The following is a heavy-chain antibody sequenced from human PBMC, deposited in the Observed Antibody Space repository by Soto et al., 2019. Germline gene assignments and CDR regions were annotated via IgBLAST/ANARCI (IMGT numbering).Heavy chain of an antibody. D-gene: IGHD2-21*01. CDR2: IWYDGSNK. CDR3: TRDNRHSLDY. Sequence: QVQLVESGGGVVQPGRSLRLSCAASGFTFSSYGMHWVRQAPGKGLEWVAVIWYDGSNKYYADSVKGRFTISRDNSKNTLDLQMNSRRAADTAGYDCTRDNRHSLDYWGQGTLVTVSS. CDR1: GFTFSSYG. V-gene: IGHV3-33*01. J-gene: IGHJ4*02.